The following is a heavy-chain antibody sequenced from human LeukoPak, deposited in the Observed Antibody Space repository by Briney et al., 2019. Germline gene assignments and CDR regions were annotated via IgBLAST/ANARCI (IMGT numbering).Heavy chain of an antibody. CDR3: AEEDRYYGPGIYYNSRNYYNPGDAFDI. D-gene: IGHD3-10*01. Sequence: QAGGSLRLPCAASGFTFSDYPMSWVRQAPGKGLEWVSAISGSGGSTFYADCVRRRFTLPRDNYKNTLFLQMNSRTAKDTAVYYCAEEDRYYGPGIYYNSRNYYNPGDAFDIWGQGTMVTVSS. CDR2: ISGSGGST. CDR1: GFTFSDYP. J-gene: IGHJ3*02. V-gene: IGHV3-23*01.